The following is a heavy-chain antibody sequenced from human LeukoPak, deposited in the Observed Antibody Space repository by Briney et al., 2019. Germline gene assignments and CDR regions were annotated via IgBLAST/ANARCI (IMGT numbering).Heavy chain of an antibody. J-gene: IGHJ4*02. D-gene: IGHD3-10*01. CDR1: GGSIRSYY. V-gene: IGHV4-59*01. Sequence: SETLSLTCTVSGGSIRSYYWSWIRQPPGKGLEWIGYMYYSGSTNYNPSLKTRVTISVDTSKNQFSLKLSSVTASDTAVYYCARGYYGSGSYWGQGTLVTVSS. CDR2: MYYSGST. CDR3: ARGYYGSGSY.